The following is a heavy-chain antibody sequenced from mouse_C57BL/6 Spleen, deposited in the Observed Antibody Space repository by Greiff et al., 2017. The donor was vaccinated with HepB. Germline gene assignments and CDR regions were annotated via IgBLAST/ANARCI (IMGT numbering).Heavy chain of an antibody. J-gene: IGHJ4*01. CDR1: GFNFKDYY. CDR2: IDPEDGET. CDR3: ARGGAMDY. Sequence: EVQLQQSGAELVKPGASVKLSCTASGFNFKDYYMHWVKQRTEQGLEWIGRIDPEDGETKYAKKFQGKATITADTSSNTAYLQRSSLTSEDTAVYYCARGGAMDYCGQGTSVTVSS. V-gene: IGHV14-2*01.